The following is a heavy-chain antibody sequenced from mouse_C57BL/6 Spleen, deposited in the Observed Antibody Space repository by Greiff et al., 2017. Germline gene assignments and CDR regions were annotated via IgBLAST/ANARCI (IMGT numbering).Heavy chain of an antibody. Sequence: EVMLVESGGGLVQPGGSLKLSCAASGFTFSDYYMYWVRQTPEKRLEWVAYISNGGGSTYYPDTVKGRFTISRDNAKNTLYLQMSRLKSEDTAMYYCARHDHGGCFAYWGQGTLVTVSA. CDR1: GFTFSDYY. CDR3: ARHDHGGCFAY. V-gene: IGHV5-12*01. J-gene: IGHJ3*01. CDR2: ISNGGGST.